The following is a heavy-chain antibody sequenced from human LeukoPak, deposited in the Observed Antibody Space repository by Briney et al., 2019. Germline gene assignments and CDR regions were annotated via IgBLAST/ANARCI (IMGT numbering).Heavy chain of an antibody. CDR3: ARDASFYADDY. V-gene: IGHV3-33*01. CDR2: IWANGITK. CDR1: GFTFSGHG. Sequence: GGSLRLSCVASGFTFSGHGMHWVRQAPGKGLEWVAVIWANGITKHYAGSVKGRLTISRDNSRSTLYLQMTSLTAEDTAIYYCARDASFYADDYWGQGTQVTVSS. D-gene: IGHD2/OR15-2a*01. J-gene: IGHJ4*02.